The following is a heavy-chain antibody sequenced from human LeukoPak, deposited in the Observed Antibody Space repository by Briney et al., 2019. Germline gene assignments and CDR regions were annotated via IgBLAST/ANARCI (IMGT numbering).Heavy chain of an antibody. CDR3: ARTFASSWYTYYYYMDV. J-gene: IGHJ6*03. Sequence: ASVKVSCKASGYSFTSYDINWVRQATGQGFEWMGWMNPNSGKTDYAQKFQGRVTMTRNTSIDTAYMELSSLRFEDTAVHYCARTFASSWYTYYYYMDVWGKGTTVTISS. CDR1: GYSFTSYD. D-gene: IGHD6-13*01. CDR2: MNPNSGKT. V-gene: IGHV1-8*01.